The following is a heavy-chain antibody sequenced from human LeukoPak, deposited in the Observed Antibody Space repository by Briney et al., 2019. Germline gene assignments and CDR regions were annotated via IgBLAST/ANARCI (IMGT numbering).Heavy chain of an antibody. CDR3: ARDLGYYRADY. D-gene: IGHD1-26*01. CDR2: IKGDGSIN. Sequence: GGSLRLSCAASGFPLSSYWMSWVRQAPGKGLEWVANIKGDGSINHNVDSVRGRFTISRDNAKNSLYLQMNSMRAEDTAVYYCARDLGYYRADYWGQGTLVTVSS. J-gene: IGHJ4*02. CDR1: GFPLSSYW. V-gene: IGHV3-7*04.